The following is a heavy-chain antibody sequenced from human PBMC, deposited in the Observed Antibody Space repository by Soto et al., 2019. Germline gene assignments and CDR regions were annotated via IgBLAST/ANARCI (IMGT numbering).Heavy chain of an antibody. D-gene: IGHD2-15*01. Sequence: SVKVSCKASGGTFSSYAISWVRQAPGQGLEWMGGIIPIFGTANYAQKFQGRVTITADESTSTAYMELSSLRSEDTAVYYCANVMVVAETGYYYYGMDVSGQGTKVTGSS. CDR1: GGTFSSYA. CDR2: IIPIFGTA. V-gene: IGHV1-69*13. CDR3: ANVMVVAETGYYYYGMDV. J-gene: IGHJ6*02.